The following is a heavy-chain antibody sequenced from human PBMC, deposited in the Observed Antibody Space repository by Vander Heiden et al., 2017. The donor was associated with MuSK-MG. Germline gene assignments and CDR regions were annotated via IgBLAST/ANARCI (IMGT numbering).Heavy chain of an antibody. CDR2: IIPILGIA. Sequence: QVQLVQSGAEVEKPGSSVKVSCKASGGTFSSYAISWVRQAPGQGLEWMGGIIPILGIANYAQKFQGRVTITADESTSTAYMELSSLRSEDTAVYYCAREGYDYVWGSYRYHFDYWGQGTLVTVSS. V-gene: IGHV1-69*04. CDR3: AREGYDYVWGSYRYHFDY. J-gene: IGHJ4*02. CDR1: GGTFSSYA. D-gene: IGHD3-16*02.